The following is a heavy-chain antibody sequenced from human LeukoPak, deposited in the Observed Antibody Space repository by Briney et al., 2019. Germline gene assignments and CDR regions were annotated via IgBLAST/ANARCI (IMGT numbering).Heavy chain of an antibody. CDR2: ISGSGTDI. D-gene: IGHD3-10*01. CDR1: GLTFSDYY. Sequence: GGSLRLSCEASGLTFSDYYMTWMRQAPGKGLEGVSYISGSGTDILYADSVKGRFTMSRDNAKNSLYLQTNSLRTEDTAVYYCTRDPRVLDYWGQGTLVTVSS. J-gene: IGHJ4*02. V-gene: IGHV3-11*04. CDR3: TRDPRVLDY.